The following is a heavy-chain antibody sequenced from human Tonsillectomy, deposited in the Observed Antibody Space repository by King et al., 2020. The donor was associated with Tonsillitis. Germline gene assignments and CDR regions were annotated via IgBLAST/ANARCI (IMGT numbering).Heavy chain of an antibody. CDR1: GFMFADYS. Sequence: VQLVESGGGLVQPGRSLRLSCSSSGFMFADYSLSWFRQVPGKGLDWVAFIKSTVSGGAIHYAASVKGRFTISRDDAKSVAYLLMNSLRAEDTAVYFCTTKLVGTYPHYFDYWGQGTLVTVSS. CDR2: IKSTVSGGAI. V-gene: IGHV3-49*03. CDR3: TTKLVGTYPHYFDY. J-gene: IGHJ4*02. D-gene: IGHD1-14*01.